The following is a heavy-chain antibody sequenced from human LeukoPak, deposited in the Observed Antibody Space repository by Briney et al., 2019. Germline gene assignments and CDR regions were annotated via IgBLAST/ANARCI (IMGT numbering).Heavy chain of an antibody. D-gene: IGHD5-18*01. CDR2: TSWNSGSI. V-gene: IGHV3-9*01. Sequence: GGSLRLSCAASGFTFDDYAMHWARQAPGKGLEWVSGTSWNSGSIGYADSVKGRFTISRDNAKNSLYLQMNSLRAEDTALYYCAKALGRYGYYYFDYWGQGTLVTVSS. J-gene: IGHJ4*02. CDR3: AKALGRYGYYYFDY. CDR1: GFTFDDYA.